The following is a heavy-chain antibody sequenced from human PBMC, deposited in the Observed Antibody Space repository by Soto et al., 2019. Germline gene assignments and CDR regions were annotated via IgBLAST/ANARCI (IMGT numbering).Heavy chain of an antibody. J-gene: IGHJ6*03. V-gene: IGHV4-39*01. CDR1: GGSIISSNYY. D-gene: IGHD2-2*01. CDR3: AKTYVTDMVLVPAAKDYMDV. CDR2: LYYSGST. Sequence: QLQVQESGPGLVKPSETLSLTCTVSGGSIISSNYYWGWIRQPPGKGLEWIGSLYYSGSTYYNPSLKSRVTTSVDTSKNQFSLKLSSVTAADTAVYYCAKTYVTDMVLVPAAKDYMDVWGKGTTVTVSS.